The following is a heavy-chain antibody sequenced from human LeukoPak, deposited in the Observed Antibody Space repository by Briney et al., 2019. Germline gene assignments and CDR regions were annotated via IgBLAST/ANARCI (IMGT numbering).Heavy chain of an antibody. Sequence: PGGSLRLSCAASGFTFSSYAMSWVRQAPGKGLEWVSAISGSGGSTYYADSVKGRFTISRDNSKNTLYLQMNSLRAEDTAVYYCAKVETGTTKGGWFDPWGQGTLVTVSS. CDR3: AKVETGTTKGGWFDP. D-gene: IGHD1-7*01. CDR1: GFTFSSYA. J-gene: IGHJ5*02. CDR2: ISGSGGST. V-gene: IGHV3-23*01.